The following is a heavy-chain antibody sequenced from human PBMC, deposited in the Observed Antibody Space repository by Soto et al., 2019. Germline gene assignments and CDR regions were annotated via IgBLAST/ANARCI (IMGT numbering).Heavy chain of an antibody. CDR3: TTDSYFTLKLVRFDY. V-gene: IGHV3-23*01. J-gene: IGHJ4*01. CDR2: IRSTDFST. CDR1: GFTINNYA. Sequence: PGGSLRLSCAASGFTINNYAMSWARQAPGKGLEWVSAIRSTDFSTYYADSVKGRFTISRDNSKNTLYLQMNSLKTEDTAVYYCTTDSYFTLKLVRFDYWGLGTLVT. D-gene: IGHD3-22*01.